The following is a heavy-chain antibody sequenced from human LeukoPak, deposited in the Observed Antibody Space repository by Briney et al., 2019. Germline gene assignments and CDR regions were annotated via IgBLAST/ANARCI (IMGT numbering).Heavy chain of an antibody. Sequence: SETLSLTCTVSGGSISSSSHYWGWIRQPPGKGLEWIGSIYYSGSTYYNPSLKSRVTISVDTSKNQFSLKLSSVTAADTAVYYCATLLYYDFWSGYHRDYWGQGTLVTVSS. CDR2: IYYSGST. CDR1: GGSISSSSHY. CDR3: ATLLYYDFWSGYHRDY. V-gene: IGHV4-39*01. J-gene: IGHJ4*02. D-gene: IGHD3-3*01.